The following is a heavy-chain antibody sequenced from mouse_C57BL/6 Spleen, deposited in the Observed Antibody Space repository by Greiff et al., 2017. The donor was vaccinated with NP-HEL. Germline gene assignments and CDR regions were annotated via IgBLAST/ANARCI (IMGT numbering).Heavy chain of an antibody. J-gene: IGHJ3*01. Sequence: EVMLVESGGGLVQTKGLLKLSCAASGFSFNTYAMNWVRQAPGKGLEWVARIRSQSNNYATYYADSVKDRFTISRDDSESMLYLQMNNWKTEDTARYYCVSHYYSNPYWLAYWGQGTLVTVSA. CDR2: IRSQSNNYAT. V-gene: IGHV10-1*01. CDR3: VSHYYSNPYWLAY. CDR1: GFSFNTYA. D-gene: IGHD2-5*01.